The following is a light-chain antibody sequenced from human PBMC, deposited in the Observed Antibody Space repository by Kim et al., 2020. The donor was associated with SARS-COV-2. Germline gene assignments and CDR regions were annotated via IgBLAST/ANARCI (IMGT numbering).Light chain of an antibody. Sequence: QAGLTQPPSVSKVLGQTATLTCTGNSNNVGYQGAVWLQQHQGHPPKLLSYRDNSRPSGISDRLSASRSENTASLTITGLQPEDEADYYCAAWDSRLSIWVFGEGTQLTVL. CDR1: SNNVGYQG. J-gene: IGLJ3*02. V-gene: IGLV10-54*01. CDR3: AAWDSRLSIWV. CDR2: RDN.